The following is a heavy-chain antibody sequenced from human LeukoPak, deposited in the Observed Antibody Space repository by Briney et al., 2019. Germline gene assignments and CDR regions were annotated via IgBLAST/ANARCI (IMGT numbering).Heavy chain of an antibody. CDR3: ARVDDYYDNTGYSFDY. CDR2: IYYSGST. V-gene: IGHV4-59*01. J-gene: IGHJ4*02. Sequence: SETLSLTCTVSGGSISSYYWGWIRQPPGKGLEFIGYIYYSGSTNYNPSLKSRVTLSVDTSKNQFSLKLTSVTAADTAVYYCARVDDYYDNTGYSFDYWGQGTLVTVSS. D-gene: IGHD3-22*01. CDR1: GGSISSYY.